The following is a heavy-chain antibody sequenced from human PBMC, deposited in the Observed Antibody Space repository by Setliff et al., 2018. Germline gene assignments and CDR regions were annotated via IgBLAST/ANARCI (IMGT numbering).Heavy chain of an antibody. V-gene: IGHV4-59*08. CDR2: IYYSGTT. CDR1: GGSISSDY. J-gene: IGHJ6*03. D-gene: IGHD3-3*01. Sequence: SETLSLTCTVSGGSISSDYWSWIRQSPGKGLEWIGYIYYSGTTNYNPSLKSRVIISVDTSKTQFSLRLSSVTAADTAVYYCARHGALGKFWSYYYYMDVWGKGTTVTVSS. CDR3: ARHGALGKFWSYYYYMDV.